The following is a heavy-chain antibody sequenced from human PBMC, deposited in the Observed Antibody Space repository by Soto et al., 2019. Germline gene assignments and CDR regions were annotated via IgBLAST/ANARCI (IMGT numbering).Heavy chain of an antibody. J-gene: IGHJ4*02. CDR3: VREGYSGSYAAF. Sequence: QVQLVQSGGGVVQPGRSLSLSCEASGSTFSNYDMDWVRQAPGKGLEWVAIISFDGRKTYYADSVKCRFTVSRANSKNTLFLKMNSLRPDDTATYYCVREGYSGSYAAFWGQGSLVTFSS. CDR1: GSTFSNYD. CDR2: ISFDGRKT. V-gene: IGHV3-30*03. D-gene: IGHD1-26*01.